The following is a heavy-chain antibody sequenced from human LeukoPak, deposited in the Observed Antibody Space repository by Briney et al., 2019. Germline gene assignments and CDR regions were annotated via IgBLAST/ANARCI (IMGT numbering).Heavy chain of an antibody. J-gene: IGHJ3*02. CDR1: GYTFTSYY. CDR3: ARDSSGRITMVRGVIDDAFDI. D-gene: IGHD3-10*01. Sequence: ASVKVSCKASGYTFTSYYMHWVRQAPGQGLEWMGIINPSGGSTSYARKFQGRVTMTRDTSTSTVYMELSSLRSEDTAVYYCARDSSGRITMVRGVIDDAFDIWGQGTMVTVSS. CDR2: INPSGGST. V-gene: IGHV1-46*01.